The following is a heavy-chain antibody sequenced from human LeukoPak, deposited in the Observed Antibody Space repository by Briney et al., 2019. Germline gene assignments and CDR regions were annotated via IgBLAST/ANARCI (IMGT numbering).Heavy chain of an antibody. V-gene: IGHV1-2*02. J-gene: IGHJ4*02. CDR3: ARVIGGGDDPIRLDH. Sequence: GASVKVSCKASGYTFTGYYMHWVRQAPGQGLEWMGWINPNSGDTNSAQKFQDRVTMTRDTSISTAYMELSRLRSDDTAIYYCARVIGGGDDPIRLDHWGQGTLVTVSS. CDR1: GYTFTGYY. CDR2: INPNSGDT. D-gene: IGHD3-16*01.